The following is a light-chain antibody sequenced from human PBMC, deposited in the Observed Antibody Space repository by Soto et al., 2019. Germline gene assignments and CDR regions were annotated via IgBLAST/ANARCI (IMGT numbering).Light chain of an antibody. J-gene: IGKJ1*01. CDR3: KQYYRWPQT. CDR2: AAY. Sequence: ERAVTQAQATRSVSRGERDALTCRPSQRLSFHLAWYKQNPGQAHRLLIYAAYTRATGIQARVSGSGSGTECTLTIRSLQSEDLAVYYSKQYYRWPQTVGQGTKVDIK. V-gene: IGKV3-15*01. CDR1: QRLSFH.